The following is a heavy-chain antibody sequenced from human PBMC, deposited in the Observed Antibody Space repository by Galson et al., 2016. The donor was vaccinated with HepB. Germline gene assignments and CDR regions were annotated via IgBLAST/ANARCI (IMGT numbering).Heavy chain of an antibody. J-gene: IGHJ5*02. D-gene: IGHD2-15*01. CDR2: ISPSGDST. V-gene: IGHV3-23*01. CDR3: AREAQLYCRGGNCYWTSFDP. Sequence: SLRLSCAASGFTFNFYAMTWVRQAPGKGLEWVSSISPSGDSTYNAGSVKGRFTISRDNSKNTLYLQMNSLRDDDRAVYYCAREAQLYCRGGNCYWTSFDPWGHGTLVAVSS. CDR1: GFTFNFYA.